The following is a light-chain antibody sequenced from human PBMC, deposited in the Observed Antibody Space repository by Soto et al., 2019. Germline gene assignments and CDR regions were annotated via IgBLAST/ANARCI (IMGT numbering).Light chain of an antibody. V-gene: IGKV2-30*01. CDR2: KVS. Sequence: DVVLTQSPLSLPVTLGQPASISCRSGQSLVYTDGNTHLTWVQQRPGQSLRRLIYKVSNRDSGVTGRFSGSGSGTDFTLKISRVEADDVAVYYCMQAKHWPYTFGQGTKLEIK. CDR1: QSLVYTDGNTH. CDR3: MQAKHWPYT. J-gene: IGKJ2*01.